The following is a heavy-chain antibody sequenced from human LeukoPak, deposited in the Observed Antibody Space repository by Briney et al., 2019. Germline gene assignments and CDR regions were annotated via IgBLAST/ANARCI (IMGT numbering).Heavy chain of an antibody. CDR2: IKSKTDGGTT. D-gene: IGHD4-17*01. V-gene: IGHV3-15*01. J-gene: IGHJ5*02. CDR3: TTDLATVTTPWFDP. Sequence: GGSLRLSCAASGFTFSNAWMSWVRQAPGKGLEWVGRIKSKTDGGTTDYAAPVKGRFTISRDDSKNTLYLQMNSLKTEDTAVYYCTTDLATVTTPWFDPWGQGTLVTVSS. CDR1: GFTFSNAW.